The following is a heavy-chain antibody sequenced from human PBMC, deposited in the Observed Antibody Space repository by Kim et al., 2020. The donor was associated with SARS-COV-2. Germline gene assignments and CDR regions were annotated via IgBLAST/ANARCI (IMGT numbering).Heavy chain of an antibody. CDR1: GFSFRTFT. D-gene: IGHD2-15*01. CDR3: TGGGRGIY. V-gene: IGHV3-7*01. J-gene: IGHJ4*02. Sequence: GGSLRLSCVASGFSFRTFTMMWVRQAPGKGLEWVANIKQDGNERNYVDSVKGRFTISRDNAHNSLYLQMNSLRSEDTAVYYCTGGGRGIYWGQGTLVTVSS. CDR2: IKQDGNER.